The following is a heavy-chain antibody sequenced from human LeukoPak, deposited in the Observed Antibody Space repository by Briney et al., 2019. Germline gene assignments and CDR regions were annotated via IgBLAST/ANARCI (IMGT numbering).Heavy chain of an antibody. CDR3: ARGGYCSSTSCRGLDP. V-gene: IGHV4-59*01. CDR2: IYYSGST. D-gene: IGHD2-2*01. CDR1: GGSISSDY. J-gene: IGHJ5*02. Sequence: SETLSLTCTVSGGSISSDYWSWIRQPPGKGLEWIGYIYYSGSTNYNPSLKSRVTISVDTSKNQFSLKLSSVTAADTAVYYCARGGYCSSTSCRGLDPWGQGTLVTVSS.